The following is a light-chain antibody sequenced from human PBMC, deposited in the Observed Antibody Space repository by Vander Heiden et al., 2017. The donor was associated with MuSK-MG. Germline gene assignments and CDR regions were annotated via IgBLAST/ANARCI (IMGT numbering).Light chain of an antibody. CDR3: QQDDNTPIT. V-gene: IGKV4-1*01. Sequence: DIVMTQSPDSLAVSLGERATINCKSSQNVLYSSNNKNYLAWYQQKPGQPPKLLISWASTRESGVPDRFSGSGSETDFTLTISSLQAADVAIYYCQQDDNTPITFGQGTQLEIK. J-gene: IGKJ5*01. CDR2: WAS. CDR1: QNVLYSSNNKNY.